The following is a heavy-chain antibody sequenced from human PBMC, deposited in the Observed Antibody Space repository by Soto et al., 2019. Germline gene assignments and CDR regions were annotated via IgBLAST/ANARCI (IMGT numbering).Heavy chain of an antibody. Sequence: QVQLQESGPGLVKPSETLSLTCTVSGGAISGYYWTWIRQSAGKGLEWIGRIYSSGGTKYNPSLQSRVPMSLDTSKNQFSLRLTSVTAADTDVYYCARGQRFSDSFDPWGQGTLVTVSS. J-gene: IGHJ5*02. CDR3: ARGQRFSDSFDP. D-gene: IGHD3-3*01. CDR2: IYSSGGT. V-gene: IGHV4-4*07. CDR1: GGAISGYY.